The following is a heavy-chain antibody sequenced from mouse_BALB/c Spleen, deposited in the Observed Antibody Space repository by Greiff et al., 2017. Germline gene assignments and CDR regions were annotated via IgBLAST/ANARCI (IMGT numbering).Heavy chain of an antibody. CDR2: ISSGSSTI. D-gene: IGHD1-1*01. J-gene: IGHJ2*01. CDR3: AIHYYGSSFDY. V-gene: IGHV5-17*02. Sequence: EVKLVESGGGLVQPGGSRKLSCAASGFTFSSFGMHWVRQAPEKGLEWVAYISSGSSTIYYADTVKGRFTISRDNPKNTLFLQMTSLRSEDTAMYYCAIHYYGSSFDYWGQGTTLTVSS. CDR1: GFTFSSFG.